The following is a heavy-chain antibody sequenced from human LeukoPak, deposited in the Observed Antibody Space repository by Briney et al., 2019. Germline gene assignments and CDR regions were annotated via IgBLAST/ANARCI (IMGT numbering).Heavy chain of an antibody. J-gene: IGHJ4*02. CDR2: ISSTSSYI. V-gene: IGHV3-21*01. CDR1: GFTVSNYG. D-gene: IGHD3-10*01. Sequence: GGSLRLSCAASGFTVSNYGMNWVRQAPGKGLEWVSSISSTSSYIYYADSVKGRFAISRDNAKNSLYLQMNSLRAEDTAVYYCARAGRAGDHQDYWGQGTLVTVSS. CDR3: ARAGRAGDHQDY.